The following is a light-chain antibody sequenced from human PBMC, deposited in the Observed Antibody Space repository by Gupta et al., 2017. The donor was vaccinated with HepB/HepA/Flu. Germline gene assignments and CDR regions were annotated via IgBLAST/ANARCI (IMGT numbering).Light chain of an antibody. CDR3: CSSTTLNTYV. Sequence: QSALTQPASVSGCLGQSIIISCTGTNSDVGSYSDVSWYQQHPDKAPKLLIFEVSKRPPGISNRFSASKSGNTASLTISGLQAEDEAEYFCCSSTTLNTYVFGTGTRVTVL. V-gene: IGLV2-23*02. CDR1: NSDVGSYSD. CDR2: EVS. J-gene: IGLJ1*01.